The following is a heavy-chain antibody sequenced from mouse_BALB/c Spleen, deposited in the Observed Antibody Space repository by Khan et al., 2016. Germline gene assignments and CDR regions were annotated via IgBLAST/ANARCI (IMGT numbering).Heavy chain of an antibody. CDR2: IWAGGST. CDR3: ARDSGSRLYYFDY. J-gene: IGHJ2*01. D-gene: IGHD1-3*01. Sequence: QVQLKESGPGLVAPSQSLSITCTVSGFSLTTYGVHWVRQPPGKGLEWLGIIWAGGSTNYKSALMSRLTLSTDNTKSQVFLRMNSLQTDDAAMYYCARDSGSRLYYFDYGGQGSTLTVSS. CDR1: GFSLTTYG. V-gene: IGHV2-9*02.